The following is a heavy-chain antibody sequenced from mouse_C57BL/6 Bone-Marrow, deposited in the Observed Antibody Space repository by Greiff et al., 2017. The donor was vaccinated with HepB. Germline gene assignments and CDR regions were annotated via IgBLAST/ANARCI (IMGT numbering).Heavy chain of an antibody. V-gene: IGHV5-6*01. D-gene: IGHD2-14*01. CDR2: INTGGTYT. J-gene: IGHJ2*01. CDR1: GFTFSTSG. CDR3: SRDRFDYYFDY. Sequence: EVQLVESGGDLVRPGGSLKLSCAASGFTFSTSGMSWVRQTPDKRLEWVATINTGGTYTYYADSVRGRFTISKDSAKNTLFLLMSSLRSEDSGIYYCSRDRFDYYFDYWGQGTTITVSS.